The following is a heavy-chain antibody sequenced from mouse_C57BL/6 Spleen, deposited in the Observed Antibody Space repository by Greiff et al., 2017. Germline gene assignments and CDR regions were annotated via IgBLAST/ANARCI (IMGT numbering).Heavy chain of an antibody. D-gene: IGHD1-1*01. J-gene: IGHJ2*01. CDR3: ARPLYGSSSYYFDY. Sequence: VQLQQSGPVLVKPGASVKMSCKASGYTFTDYYMNWVKQSHGKSLEWIGVINPYNGGTSYNQKFKGKATLTVDKSSSTAYMELNSLTSEDSAVYYCARPLYGSSSYYFDYWGQGTTLTVSS. CDR2: INPYNGGT. CDR1: GYTFTDYY. V-gene: IGHV1-19*01.